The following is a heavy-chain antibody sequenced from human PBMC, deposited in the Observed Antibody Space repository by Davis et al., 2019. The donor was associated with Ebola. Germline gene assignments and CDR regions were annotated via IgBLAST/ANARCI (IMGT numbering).Heavy chain of an antibody. CDR2: IFYSGKT. Sequence: MPSETLSLTCTVSGGSISSSSYYWGWIRQPPGKGLEWIGSIFYSGKTYYNSSLQSRVTISVDTSKNQFSQKLTSVSAADTAVYYCARQLYTGSSADWFDPWGQGTLVTVSS. CDR3: ARQLYTGSSADWFDP. CDR1: GGSISSSSYY. J-gene: IGHJ5*02. V-gene: IGHV4-39*01. D-gene: IGHD6-6*01.